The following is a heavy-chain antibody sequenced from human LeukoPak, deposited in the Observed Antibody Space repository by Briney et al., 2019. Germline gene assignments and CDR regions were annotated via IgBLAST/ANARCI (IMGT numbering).Heavy chain of an antibody. CDR3: ARDPVTMVRGVTNDPDY. CDR2: IYYSGST. CDR1: GGSISSGDYY. D-gene: IGHD3-10*01. Sequence: SQTLSLTCTVSGGSISSGDYYWSWIRQPPGKGLEWIGYIYYSGSTYYNPSLKSRVTTSVDTSKNQFSLKLSSVTAADTAVYYCARDPVTMVRGVTNDPDYWGQGTLVTVSS. V-gene: IGHV4-30-4*01. J-gene: IGHJ4*02.